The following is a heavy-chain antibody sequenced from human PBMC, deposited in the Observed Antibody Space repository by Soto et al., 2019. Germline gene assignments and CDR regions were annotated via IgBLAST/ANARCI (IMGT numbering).Heavy chain of an antibody. V-gene: IGHV3-23*01. CDR1: GFTFSSHA. D-gene: IGHD3-22*01. J-gene: IGHJ4*02. CDR2: ISGSGRKT. Sequence: VGSLRLSCAASGFTFSSHAMNWVRQAPGKGLEWVSGISGSGRKTYYADAVKGRFTISRDNSKNTLYLQMNSLRAEDTAVYYCERVMYYDISGYPDYWGQGTLVSVHS. CDR3: ERVMYYDISGYPDY.